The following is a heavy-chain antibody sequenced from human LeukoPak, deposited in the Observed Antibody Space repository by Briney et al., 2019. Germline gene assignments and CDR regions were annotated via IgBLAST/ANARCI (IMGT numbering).Heavy chain of an antibody. Sequence: SETLSLTCTVSGGSISSGSYYWSWIRQPAGKGLEWIGHIYTSGSTNYNPSLKSRVTISVDTSKNQFSLKLSSVTAADTAVYYCAGNLIAAAGRFDPWGQGTLVTVSS. CDR3: AGNLIAAAGRFDP. V-gene: IGHV4-61*09. CDR2: IYTSGST. D-gene: IGHD6-13*01. CDR1: GGSISSGSYY. J-gene: IGHJ5*02.